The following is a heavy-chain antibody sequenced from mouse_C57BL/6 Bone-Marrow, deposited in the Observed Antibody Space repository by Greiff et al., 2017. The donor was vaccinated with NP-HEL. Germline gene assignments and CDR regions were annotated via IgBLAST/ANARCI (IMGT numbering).Heavy chain of an antibody. CDR2: IYPGDGDT. J-gene: IGHJ2*01. V-gene: IGHV1-82*01. CDR3: ARSESLITTVVEHFDY. Sequence: QVQLKQSGPELVKPGASVKISCKASGYAFSSSWMNWVKQRPGKGLEWIGRIYPGDGDTNYNGKFKGKATLTADKSSSTAYMQLSSLTSEDSAVYFCARSESLITTVVEHFDYWGQGTTLTVSS. CDR1: GYAFSSSW. D-gene: IGHD1-1*01.